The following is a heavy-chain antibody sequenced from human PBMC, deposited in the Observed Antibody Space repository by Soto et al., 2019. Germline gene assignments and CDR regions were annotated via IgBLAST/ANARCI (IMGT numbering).Heavy chain of an antibody. D-gene: IGHD2-15*01. CDR2: IKSKTDGGTT. CDR1: GFTFSNAW. V-gene: IGHV3-15*01. Sequence: EVQLVESGGGLVKPGGSLRLSCAASGFTFSNAWMSWVRQAPGKGLEWVGRIKSKTDGGTTDYAAPVKGRFTISRDDSKNTLYLQMNSLKTEDTAVYYCLPSTGGSFQFDYWGQGTLVTVSS. CDR3: LPSTGGSFQFDY. J-gene: IGHJ4*02.